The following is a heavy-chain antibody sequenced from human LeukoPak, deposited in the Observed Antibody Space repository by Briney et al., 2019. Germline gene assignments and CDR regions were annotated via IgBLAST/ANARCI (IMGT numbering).Heavy chain of an antibody. D-gene: IGHD1/OR15-1a*01. CDR3: ARELTLTTAFDI. V-gene: IGHV4-4*07. CDR1: RGSVITYS. Sequence: SETLSLTCTVSRGSVITYSWSWIRQPAGEGLEWIGRFYTNGSTNYNPSLKTRVTLSIDKSKNHFPLKLSSVTAADTAVYYCARELTLTTAFDIWGQGTVVTVSS. J-gene: IGHJ3*02. CDR2: FYTNGST.